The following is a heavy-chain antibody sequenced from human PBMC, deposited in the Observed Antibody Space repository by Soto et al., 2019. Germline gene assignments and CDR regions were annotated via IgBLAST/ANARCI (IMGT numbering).Heavy chain of an antibody. CDR1: GDSVSSKIAA. J-gene: IGHJ4*02. V-gene: IGHV6-1*01. CDR2: TYYRSKWST. D-gene: IGHD1-26*01. CDR3: ARALAGGYDY. Sequence: SATLSITCAIPGDSVSSKIAAWTSIRQSPSRFLEWLGRTYYRSKWSTDYAVSVKGRITVNPDTSKNQFSLQLTSVTPYDTAVYYCARALAGGYDYWVQGTLVTVSS.